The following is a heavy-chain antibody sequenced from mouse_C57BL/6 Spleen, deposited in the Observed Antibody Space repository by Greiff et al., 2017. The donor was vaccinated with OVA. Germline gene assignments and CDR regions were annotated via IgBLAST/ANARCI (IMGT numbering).Heavy chain of an antibody. D-gene: IGHD2-1*01. CDR1: GYTFTSYW. V-gene: IGHV1-55*01. J-gene: IGHJ4*01. CDR3: AIYYGNNYYAMDY. Sequence: VQLQQPGAELVKPGASVKMSCKASGYTFTSYWITWVKQRPGQGLEWIGDIYPGSGSTNYNEKFKSKATLTVDTSSSTAYMQLSSLTSEDSAVYYCAIYYGNNYYAMDYWGQGTSVTVSS. CDR2: IYPGSGST.